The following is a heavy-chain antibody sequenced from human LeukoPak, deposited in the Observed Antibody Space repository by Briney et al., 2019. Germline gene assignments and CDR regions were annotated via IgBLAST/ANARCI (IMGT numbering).Heavy chain of an antibody. J-gene: IGHJ4*02. Sequence: ASVKVSCKASGYTSTDYYIHWVRQAPGQGLEWMGWINPNSGGTNYIQKFQGRVTMTRDTSISTVYMELSRLRSDDTAVYYCARDREWLHEYWGQGTLVTVSS. D-gene: IGHD5-12*01. V-gene: IGHV1-2*02. CDR2: INPNSGGT. CDR3: ARDREWLHEY. CDR1: GYTSTDYY.